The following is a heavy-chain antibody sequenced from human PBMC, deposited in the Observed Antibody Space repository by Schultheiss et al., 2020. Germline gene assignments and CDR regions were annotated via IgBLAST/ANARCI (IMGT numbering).Heavy chain of an antibody. CDR3: AKDRRGYYDSSGYGGFDY. D-gene: IGHD3-22*01. V-gene: IGHV3-23*01. CDR2: ISGSGGST. J-gene: IGHJ4*02. Sequence: GGSLRLSCAASGFTFSSYAMSWVRQAPGKRLEWVSAISGSGGSTYYADSVKGRFTISRDNSKNTLYLQMNSLRAEDTAVYYCAKDRRGYYDSSGYGGFDYWGQGTLVTVSS. CDR1: GFTFSSYA.